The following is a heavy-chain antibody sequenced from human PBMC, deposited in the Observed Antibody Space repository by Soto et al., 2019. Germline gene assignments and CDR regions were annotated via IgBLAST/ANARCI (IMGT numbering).Heavy chain of an antibody. V-gene: IGHV3-74*01. J-gene: IGHJ6*03. Sequence: GESLKISCAASGFTFSSYWMHWVRQAPGKGLVWVSRINSDGSSTSYADSVKGRFTISRDNAKNTLYLQMNSLRAEDTAVYYCASIYSGYDYYYYYYMDVWGKGTTVTVSS. CDR3: ASIYSGYDYYYYYYMDV. CDR2: INSDGSST. D-gene: IGHD5-12*01. CDR1: GFTFSSYW.